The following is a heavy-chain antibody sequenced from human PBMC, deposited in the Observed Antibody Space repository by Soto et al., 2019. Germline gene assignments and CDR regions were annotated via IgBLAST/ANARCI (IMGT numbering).Heavy chain of an antibody. CDR3: ARGPQPYTGSDSPYIVDLDI. J-gene: IGHJ3*02. V-gene: IGHV4-34*01. Sequence: QVHLQQWGADLLKPSETLSLTCGVSGGTFSNYYWTWIRQPPGKGLEWIGEINHSGVTSYDPSLQSRVTISLDTSKKHFSLRLTSVTAADTGSYFCARGPQPYTGSDSPYIVDLDIWGQGTKVTVSS. D-gene: IGHD5-12*01. CDR2: INHSGVT. CDR1: GGTFSNYY.